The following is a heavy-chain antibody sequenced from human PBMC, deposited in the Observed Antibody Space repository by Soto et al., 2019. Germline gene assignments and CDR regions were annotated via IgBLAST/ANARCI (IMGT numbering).Heavy chain of an antibody. Sequence: GASVKVSCKASGVTFSSYAISWVRQAPGQGLEWMGGIIPIFGTANYAQKFQGRVTITADESTSTAYMELSSLRSEDTAVYYCAREVGDAAYFDYWGQGTLVTVSS. D-gene: IGHD6-25*01. J-gene: IGHJ4*02. CDR2: IIPIFGTA. CDR3: AREVGDAAYFDY. CDR1: GVTFSSYA. V-gene: IGHV1-69*13.